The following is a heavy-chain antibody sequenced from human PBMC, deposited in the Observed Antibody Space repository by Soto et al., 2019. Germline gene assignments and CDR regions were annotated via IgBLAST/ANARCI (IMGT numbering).Heavy chain of an antibody. D-gene: IGHD3-10*01. CDR2: IYYSGNT. CDR3: ASEAGNHYGSGSLFDY. CDR1: GGSMRSGDYS. J-gene: IGHJ4*02. Sequence: QLQRQESGSGLVKPSQTLSLTCAGSGGSMRSGDYSWSWIRQPPGKGLEWIGYIYYSGNTYYNPSLKSRVTISVDRSKNQFSLKLSSVTAAATDVYYCASEAGNHYGSGSLFDYWGQGILVTVSS. V-gene: IGHV4-30-2*01.